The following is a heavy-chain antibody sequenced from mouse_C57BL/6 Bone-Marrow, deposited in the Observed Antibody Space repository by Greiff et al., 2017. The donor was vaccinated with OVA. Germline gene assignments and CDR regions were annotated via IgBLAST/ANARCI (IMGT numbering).Heavy chain of an antibody. J-gene: IGHJ2*01. CDR2: INPGRGGT. D-gene: IGHD1-1*01. V-gene: IGHV1-54*01. CDR3: ASRGDYGSSYEEFDY. CDR1: GYAFTNYL. Sequence: QVQLQQSGAELVRPGTSVKVSCKASGYAFTNYLIEWVKQRPGQGLEWIGVINPGRGGTNYNEKFKGKATLTADKSSSTAYMQLSSLTSEDSAVYFCASRGDYGSSYEEFDYWGQGTTPTVSS.